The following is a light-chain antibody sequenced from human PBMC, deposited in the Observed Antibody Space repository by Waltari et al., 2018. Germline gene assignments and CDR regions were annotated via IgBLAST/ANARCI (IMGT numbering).Light chain of an antibody. J-gene: IGLJ3*02. CDR2: RNN. CDR1: SSNIGSQD. V-gene: IGLV1-47*01. CDR3: AVWDDSLSAWV. Sequence: QSVLTQPPSASGTPGQRVTISCSGSSSNIGSQDVFWYQQLPGTAPKLLSYRNNQRPSGVPDRFSGSKSGTSASLAISGLRSEDEADYHCAVWDDSLSAWVFGGGTKLTVL.